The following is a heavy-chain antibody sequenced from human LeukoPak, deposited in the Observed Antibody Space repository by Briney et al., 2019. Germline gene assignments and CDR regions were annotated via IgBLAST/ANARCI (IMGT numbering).Heavy chain of an antibody. J-gene: IGHJ5*02. V-gene: IGHV4-31*03. CDR1: GASIGSRGYY. CDR3: AKARDVCGGGCPEVANWFDP. D-gene: IGHD2-21*02. CDR2: ISHSGNT. Sequence: SQTLSLTCTVSGASIGSRGYYWTWIRQHPGKGLEWIGYISHSGNTYYNPSLKNRVIISLDTSNNHFSPRLNSVTAADTAVYYCAKARDVCGGGCPEVANWFDPWGQGTLVTVSS.